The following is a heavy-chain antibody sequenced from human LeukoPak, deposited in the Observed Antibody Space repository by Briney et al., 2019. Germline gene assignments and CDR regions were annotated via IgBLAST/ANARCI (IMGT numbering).Heavy chain of an antibody. CDR2: IGTAGDT. D-gene: IGHD6-19*01. J-gene: IGHJ4*02. CDR1: GFTFSNHA. Sequence: GGSLRLSCATSGFTFSNHAMHWVRQASGKGLEWVSAIGTAGDTFYPGSVKGRFTISRENAKDSLSLQMNSLRAEDTAVYYCAKSWLVGIWHFDYWGQGTLVTVSS. CDR3: AKSWLVGIWHFDY. V-gene: IGHV3-13*01.